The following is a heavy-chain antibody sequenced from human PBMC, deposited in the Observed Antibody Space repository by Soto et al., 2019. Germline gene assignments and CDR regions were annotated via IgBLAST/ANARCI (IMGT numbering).Heavy chain of an antibody. D-gene: IGHD3-16*02. J-gene: IGHJ6*02. CDR3: ARAHRYRRYYYYGMDV. Sequence: SVKVSCKASGYTFTSYDINWVRQAPGQGLEWMGGIIPIFGTANYAQKFQGRVTITADESTSTAYMELSSLRSEDSAVYYCARAHRYRRYYYYGMDVWGQGTTVTVSS. CDR2: IIPIFGTA. CDR1: GYTFTSYD. V-gene: IGHV1-69*13.